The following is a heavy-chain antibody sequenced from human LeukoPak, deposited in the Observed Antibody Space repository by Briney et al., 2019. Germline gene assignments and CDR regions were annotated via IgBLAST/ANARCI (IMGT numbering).Heavy chain of an antibody. CDR2: ISSSGSTI. Sequence: GGSLRLSCAASGFTFSSYEMNWVRQAPGKGLEWVSYISSSGSTIYYADSVKGRFTISRDNAKNSLYLQMNSLGAEDTAVYYCARSGSSGWYFDYWGQGTLVTVSS. D-gene: IGHD6-19*01. V-gene: IGHV3-48*03. CDR3: ARSGSSGWYFDY. CDR1: GFTFSSYE. J-gene: IGHJ4*02.